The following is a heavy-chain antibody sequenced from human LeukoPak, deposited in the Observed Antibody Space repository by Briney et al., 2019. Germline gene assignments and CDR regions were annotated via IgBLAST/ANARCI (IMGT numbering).Heavy chain of an antibody. CDR2: INHSGST. Sequence: SETLSLTCAVYGGSFSGYYWSWIRQPPGKGLEWIGEINHSGSTNYNLSLKSRVTISIDTSKNQFSLKLSSVTAADTAVYYCARFKVVPAAFDYWGQGTLVTVSS. CDR1: GGSFSGYY. J-gene: IGHJ4*02. CDR3: ARFKVVPAAFDY. V-gene: IGHV4-34*01. D-gene: IGHD2-2*01.